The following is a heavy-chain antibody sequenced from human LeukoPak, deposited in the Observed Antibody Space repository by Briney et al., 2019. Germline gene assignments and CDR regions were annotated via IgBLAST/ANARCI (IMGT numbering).Heavy chain of an antibody. CDR2: ISSSGSTI. V-gene: IGHV3-11*01. D-gene: IGHD5-18*01. CDR1: GFTFSDYY. J-gene: IGHJ4*02. CDR3: ARGEAIQLWAYDY. Sequence: GGSLRLSCAASGFTFSDYYMSWIRQAPGKGLEWGSYISSSGSTIYYADSVKGRFTISRDNAKNSQYLQMNSLRAEDTAVYYCARGEAIQLWAYDYWGQGTLVTVSS.